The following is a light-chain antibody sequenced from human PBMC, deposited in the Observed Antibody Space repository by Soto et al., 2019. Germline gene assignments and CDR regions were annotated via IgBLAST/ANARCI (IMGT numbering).Light chain of an antibody. CDR1: QSVSSN. J-gene: IGKJ2*01. CDR2: DAS. V-gene: IGKV3-15*01. CDR3: QQYNNWPMYT. Sequence: EIALTQSPATLSVSPGERATLSCRASQSVSSNLGWYQQKPGQAPRLLIYDASTRATGIPARFSGSGSGTEFNLSISSLQSEDFAVYYCQQYNNWPMYTFGQGTKLEIK.